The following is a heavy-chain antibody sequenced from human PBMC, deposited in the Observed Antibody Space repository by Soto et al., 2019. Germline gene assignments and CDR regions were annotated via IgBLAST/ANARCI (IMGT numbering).Heavy chain of an antibody. J-gene: IGHJ4*02. V-gene: IGHV3-11*01. D-gene: IGHD3-16*02. CDR1: GFTFSDYY. CDR3: AREVPGNYDYIWWSYRRSYFDY. CDR2: ISCSGSTI. Sequence: QVQLVESGGGLVKPGGSLRLSCAASGFTFSDYYMSWIRQAPGKGLEWVSYISCSGSTIYYADSVKGRFTISRDNAKNSLYLKMNSLRAEDTAVYYCAREVPGNYDYIWWSYRRSYFDYWGQGTLVTVSS.